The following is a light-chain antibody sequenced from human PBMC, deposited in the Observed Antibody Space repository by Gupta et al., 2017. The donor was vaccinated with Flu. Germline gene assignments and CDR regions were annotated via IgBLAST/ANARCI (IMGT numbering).Light chain of an antibody. V-gene: IGLV3-21*02. CDR2: DDN. Sequence: SYVLTQPPPVSVAPGQTATMTCGGNNMGSKSVHWYQQKPGQAPVRVVYDDNDRPSGIPERFSGSNSGNTATLAISRLQAGDEADYFCPVWDSSRDRPVFGGGTKLTVL. CDR1: NMGSKS. CDR3: PVWDSSRDRPV. J-gene: IGLJ3*02.